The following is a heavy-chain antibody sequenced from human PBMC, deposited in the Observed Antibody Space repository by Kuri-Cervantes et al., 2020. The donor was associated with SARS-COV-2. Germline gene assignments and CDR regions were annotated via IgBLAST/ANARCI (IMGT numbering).Heavy chain of an antibody. D-gene: IGHD3-3*01. CDR2: IIPIFGTA. CDR3: ARVRDSITIFGLVTPDAFYI. V-gene: IGHV1-69*05. J-gene: IGHJ3*02. Sequence: SVKVSCKASGGTFSSYPIIWVRQAPGQGLEWMGWIIPIFGTANYAQKFQGRVTITTDESTSTAYMQLSSLRSEDTAVYYCARVRDSITIFGLVTPDAFYIWGQGTMVTVSS. CDR1: GGTFSSYP.